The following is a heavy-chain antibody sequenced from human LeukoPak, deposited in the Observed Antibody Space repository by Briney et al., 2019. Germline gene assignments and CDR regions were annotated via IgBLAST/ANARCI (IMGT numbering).Heavy chain of an antibody. CDR1: GFTVSSNY. J-gene: IGHJ4*02. CDR2: VNADGGNT. D-gene: IGHD1-26*01. Sequence: GGSLRLSCAASGFTVSSNYMSWIRQSPGKGLEWVSTVNADGGNTYYADSVKGRFTISRDNSKSTLILQMNSLRVEDTALYYCTKRVKYGGTWDHFADWGQGTLVTVSS. V-gene: IGHV3-23*01. CDR3: TKRVKYGGTWDHFAD.